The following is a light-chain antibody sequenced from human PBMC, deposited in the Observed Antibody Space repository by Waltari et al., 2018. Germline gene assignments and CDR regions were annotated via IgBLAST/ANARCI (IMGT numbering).Light chain of an antibody. Sequence: DIVMTQSPDSLAVSLGERATINCKSSQSVLYSSNNQNHLAWYQQKPGQPPKLLIYWASTRESGVPYRFSGSGSGTDFTLTISSLQAEDVAVYYCQQYYSPAVGQGTKVEIK. J-gene: IGKJ1*01. V-gene: IGKV4-1*01. CDR1: QSVLYSSNNQNH. CDR2: WAS. CDR3: QQYYSPA.